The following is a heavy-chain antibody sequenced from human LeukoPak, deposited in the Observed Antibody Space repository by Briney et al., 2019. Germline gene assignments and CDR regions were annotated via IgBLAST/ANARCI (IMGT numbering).Heavy chain of an antibody. CDR1: GGTFSSYA. D-gene: IGHD3-22*01. Sequence: SVKVSCKASGGTFSSYAISWVRQAPGQGLEWMGRIIPILGIANYAQKFQGRVTITADKSTSTAYMELSSLRSEDTAVYYCAREYYYDSSGYHWELDYWGQGTLVTVSS. V-gene: IGHV1-69*04. CDR2: IIPILGIA. CDR3: AREYYYDSSGYHWELDY. J-gene: IGHJ4*02.